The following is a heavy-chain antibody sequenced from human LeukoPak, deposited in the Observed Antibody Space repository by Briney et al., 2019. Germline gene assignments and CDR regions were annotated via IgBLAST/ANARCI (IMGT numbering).Heavy chain of an antibody. D-gene: IGHD5-12*01. CDR3: ASISGTDY. J-gene: IGHJ4*02. V-gene: IGHV3-30-3*01. CDR1: GFTFSSYA. Sequence: GGSLRLSCAASGFTFSSYAMHWVRQAPGKGLEWVAVISYDGSNKYYADSVKGRFTISRDNSKSTLYLQMNSLRAEDTAVYYCASISGTDYWGQGTLVTVSS. CDR2: ISYDGSNK.